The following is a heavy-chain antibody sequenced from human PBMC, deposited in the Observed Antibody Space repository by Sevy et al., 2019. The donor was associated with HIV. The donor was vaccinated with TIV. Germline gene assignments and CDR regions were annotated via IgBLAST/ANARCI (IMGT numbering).Heavy chain of an antibody. D-gene: IGHD6-13*01. V-gene: IGHV4-39*01. Sequence: QSQTLSLTCTVSGASIRDSSYYWAWIRQPPGKGLEWIGNIYSYGETYYNSSLKSRVTISVDTPKNQFSLSLTSVTAADTAFYFCARSMEQQLDAFDIWGQGTMVTVSS. CDR3: ARSMEQQLDAFDI. CDR1: GASIRDSSYY. J-gene: IGHJ3*02. CDR2: IYSYGET.